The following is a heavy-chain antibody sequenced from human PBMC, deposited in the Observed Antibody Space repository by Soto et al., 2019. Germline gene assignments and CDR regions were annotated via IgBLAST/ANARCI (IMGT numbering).Heavy chain of an antibody. D-gene: IGHD2-15*01. CDR3: ARDLGYCSGGSCYTTFDY. Sequence: ASVKVSCKASGYTFTSYYMHWVRQAPGQGLEWMGIINPSGGSTSYAQKFQGRVTMARDTSTSTVYMELSSLRSEDTAVYYCARDLGYCSGGSCYTTFDYWGQGTLVTV. CDR1: GYTFTSYY. CDR2: INPSGGST. V-gene: IGHV1-46*01. J-gene: IGHJ4*02.